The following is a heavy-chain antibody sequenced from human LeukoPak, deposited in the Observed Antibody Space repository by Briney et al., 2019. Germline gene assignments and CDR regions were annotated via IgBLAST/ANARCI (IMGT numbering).Heavy chain of an antibody. Sequence: PGGSLRLSCAASGFTFSSYSMNWVRQAPGKGLEWVSYISSSSSTIYYADSVKGRFTISRDNAKNSLYLQMNSLRAEDTAVYYCARVDGSWFYYFDYWGQGTLVTVSS. D-gene: IGHD6-13*01. J-gene: IGHJ4*02. CDR3: ARVDGSWFYYFDY. CDR1: GFTFSSYS. CDR2: ISSSSSTI. V-gene: IGHV3-48*04.